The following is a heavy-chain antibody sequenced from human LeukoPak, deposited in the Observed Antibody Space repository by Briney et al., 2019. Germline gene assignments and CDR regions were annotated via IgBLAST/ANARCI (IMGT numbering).Heavy chain of an antibody. CDR3: ARDQLIYYGSGSYHWFDP. Sequence: ASVKVSCKASEYTFTDYYMHWVRQAPGQGLEWMGWINPNSGGTNYAQKFQGRVTMTRDTSISTAYMELSRLRSDDTAVYYCARDQLIYYGSGSYHWFDPWGQGTLVTVSS. J-gene: IGHJ5*02. D-gene: IGHD3-10*01. V-gene: IGHV1-2*02. CDR1: EYTFTDYY. CDR2: INPNSGGT.